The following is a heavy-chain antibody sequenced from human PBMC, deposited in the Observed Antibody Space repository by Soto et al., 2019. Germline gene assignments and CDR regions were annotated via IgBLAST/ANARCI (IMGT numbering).Heavy chain of an antibody. CDR2: IKQDGSEK. CDR1: GFTFSSYW. J-gene: IGHJ4*02. CDR3: ARDVTMVRGVMNY. V-gene: IGHV3-7*01. D-gene: IGHD3-10*01. Sequence: EVQLVEPGGGLVQPGGSLRLSCAASGFTFSSYWMSWVRQAPGKGLEWVANIKQDGSEKYYVDSVKGRFTISRDNAKNSLYLQMNSLRAEDTAVYYCARDVTMVRGVMNYWGQGTLVTVSS.